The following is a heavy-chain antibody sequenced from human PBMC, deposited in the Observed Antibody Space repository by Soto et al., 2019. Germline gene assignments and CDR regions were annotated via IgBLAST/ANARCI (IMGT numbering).Heavy chain of an antibody. V-gene: IGHV3-11*01. CDR2: ISGGGTTI. J-gene: IGHJ4*02. Sequence: QVQLVESGGGLVEPGGSLRLSCAASGFRFSDHYMTWIRQAPGKGLEWVSKISGGGTTIYYADSVKGRFTVSRDNAKNSLYLQMNSLRTEDTAVYYCAGDPYYYGSAFWGQGTLVTVS. D-gene: IGHD3-10*01. CDR3: AGDPYYYGSAF. CDR1: GFRFSDHY.